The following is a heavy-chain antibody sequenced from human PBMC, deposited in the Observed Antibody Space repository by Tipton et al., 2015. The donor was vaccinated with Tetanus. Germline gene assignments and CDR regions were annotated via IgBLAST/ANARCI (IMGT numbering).Heavy chain of an antibody. CDR1: GGSISSGGYY. CDR2: IYYSGST. Sequence: TLSLTCTVSGGSISSGGYYWSWIRQHPGKGLEWIGYIYYSGSTYYSPSLKSRVTISVDTSKNQFSLKLSSVTAADTAVYYCARVRGGKSVRLYYFDYWGQGTLVTVSS. D-gene: IGHD4-23*01. CDR3: ARVRGGKSVRLYYFDY. V-gene: IGHV4-31*03. J-gene: IGHJ4*02.